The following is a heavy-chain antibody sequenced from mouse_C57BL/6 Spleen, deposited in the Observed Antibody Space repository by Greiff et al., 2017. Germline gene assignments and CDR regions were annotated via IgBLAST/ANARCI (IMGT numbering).Heavy chain of an antibody. CDR3: ARPDYYGSSRFYAMDY. V-gene: IGHV5-17*01. Sequence: EVQGVESGGGLVKPGGSLKLSCAASGFTFSDYGMHWVRQAPEKGLEWVAYISSGSSTIYYADTVKGRFTISRDNAKNTLFLQMTSLRSEDTAMYYCARPDYYGSSRFYAMDYWGQGTSVTVSS. CDR2: ISSGSSTI. D-gene: IGHD1-1*01. CDR1: GFTFSDYG. J-gene: IGHJ4*01.